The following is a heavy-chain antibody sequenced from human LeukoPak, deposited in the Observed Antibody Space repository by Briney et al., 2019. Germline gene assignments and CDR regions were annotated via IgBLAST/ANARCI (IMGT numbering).Heavy chain of an antibody. V-gene: IGHV1-2*05. D-gene: IGHD3-10*01. CDR3: ARVSTRKLWFGELADY. CDR1: GYPFTGYY. Sequence: ASVKVSCKASGYPFTGYYMRWVRQAPGQGLEWMGRINPNSGGTNDAQKFQGRVTMTRDTSISTAYIELSRLRSDDTVVYYCARVSTRKLWFGELADYWGQGTLVTVSS. CDR2: INPNSGGT. J-gene: IGHJ4*02.